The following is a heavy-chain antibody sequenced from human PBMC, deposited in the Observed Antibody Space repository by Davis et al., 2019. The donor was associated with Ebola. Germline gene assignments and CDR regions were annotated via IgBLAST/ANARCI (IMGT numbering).Heavy chain of an antibody. CDR2: ISSSGSTI. V-gene: IGHV3-11*01. J-gene: IGHJ6*02. CDR3: AKVADCSSTSCYTPYYYYGMDV. D-gene: IGHD2-2*02. Sequence: GESLKISCAASGFTFSDYYMSWIRQAPGKGLEWVSYISSSGSTIYYADSVKGRFTISRDNSKNSLYLQMNSLRTEDTALYYCAKVADCSSTSCYTPYYYYGMDVWGQGTTVTVSS. CDR1: GFTFSDYY.